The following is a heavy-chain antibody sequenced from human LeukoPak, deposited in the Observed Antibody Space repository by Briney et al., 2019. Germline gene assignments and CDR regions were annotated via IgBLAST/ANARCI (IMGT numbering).Heavy chain of an antibody. J-gene: IGHJ4*02. V-gene: IGHV3-7*01. Sequence: TGGSLRLSCAASGFTFSSYWMSWVRQAPGKGLEWVANIKQDGSDKYYVDSVKGRFTISRDNAKNSLYLQMNSLRAEDTAVYYCAREGPRGNSQFDYWGQGTLVTVSS. D-gene: IGHD2/OR15-2a*01. CDR3: AREGPRGNSQFDY. CDR2: IKQDGSDK. CDR1: GFTFSSYW.